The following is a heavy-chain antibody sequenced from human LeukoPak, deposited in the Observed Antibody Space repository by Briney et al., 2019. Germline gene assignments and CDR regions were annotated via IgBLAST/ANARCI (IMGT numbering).Heavy chain of an antibody. D-gene: IGHD5-24*01. CDR3: ARDKGDGYNDY. CDR1: GGSIRGYY. Sequence: SETLSLTCNVSGGSIRGYYWSWIRQPPGKGLEWIGYIYSSGSTNYNPSLKSRVTMSVDTSKNQFSLKLSSVTAADTAVYYCARDKGDGYNDYWGQGTPVTVSS. J-gene: IGHJ4*02. V-gene: IGHV4-59*01. CDR2: IYSSGST.